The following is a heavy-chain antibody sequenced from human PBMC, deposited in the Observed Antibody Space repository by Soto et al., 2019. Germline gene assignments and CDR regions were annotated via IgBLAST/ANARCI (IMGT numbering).Heavy chain of an antibody. V-gene: IGHV5-10-1*01. CDR3: AKHSAPNPGDAFDI. Sequence: GESLKISCKGSGYSFTSYWISWVRQMPGKGLEWMGRIDPSDSYTNYSPSFQDHVTISADNSISIAYLQWSSLKASDTAMYYCAKHSAPNPGDAFDIWGQGTLVTVSS. CDR1: GYSFTSYW. J-gene: IGHJ3*02. CDR2: IDPSDSYT.